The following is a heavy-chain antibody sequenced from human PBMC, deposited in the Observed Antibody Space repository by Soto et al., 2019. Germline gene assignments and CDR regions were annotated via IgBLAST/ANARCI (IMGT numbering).Heavy chain of an antibody. CDR1: GGSFSGYY. V-gene: IGHV4-34*01. D-gene: IGHD3-3*01. CDR3: ARRITIFGVVIIHYFDY. CDR2: INHSGST. J-gene: IGHJ4*02. Sequence: SETLSLTCAVYGGSFSGYYWSWIRQPPGKGLEWIGEINHSGSTNYNPSLKSRVTISVDTSKNQFSLKLSSVTAADTAVYYCARRITIFGVVIIHYFDYWGQGTLVTVSS.